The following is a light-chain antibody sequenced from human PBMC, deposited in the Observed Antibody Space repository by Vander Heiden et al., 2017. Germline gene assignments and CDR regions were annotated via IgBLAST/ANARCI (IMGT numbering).Light chain of an antibody. Sequence: DRQMTQSPSSLSASVGDRVTITCRASQSISSYLNWYQQKPGKAPKLLIYAASSLQSGVPSRFSGSGSGTDFTLTISSLQPEDFATYYCQQSYSTPPTFGQGTKVEIK. CDR2: AAS. V-gene: IGKV1-39*01. J-gene: IGKJ1*01. CDR1: QSISSY. CDR3: QQSYSTPPT.